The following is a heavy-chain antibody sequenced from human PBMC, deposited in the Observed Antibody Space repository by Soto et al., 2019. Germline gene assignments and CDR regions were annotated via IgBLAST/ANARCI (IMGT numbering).Heavy chain of an antibody. D-gene: IGHD6-6*01. Sequence: SSVKVSCKASGGTFSSYAISWVRQAPGQGLEWMGGIIPIFGTANYAQKFQGRVTITADKSTSTAYMELSSLRSEDTAVYYCARFHVMAARRWHNRFARRGQGALVTVPS. J-gene: IGHJ5*02. CDR2: IIPIFGTA. V-gene: IGHV1-69*06. CDR1: GGTFSSYA. CDR3: ARFHVMAARRWHNRFAR.